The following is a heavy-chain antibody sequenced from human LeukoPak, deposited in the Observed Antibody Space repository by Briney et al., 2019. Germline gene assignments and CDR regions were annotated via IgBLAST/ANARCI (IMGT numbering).Heavy chain of an antibody. V-gene: IGHV1-69*13. CDR3: ARAGDIVVVPAAIVYSYMAV. J-gene: IGHJ6*03. CDR1: GGTFSDYT. CDR2: LIPIFGTP. Sequence: GGSVKVSCKASGGTFSDYTFSWVRQAPGQGHEWMGGLIPIFGTPNYAQKFQGRVTITADESTSTAYMELSSLRSEDTAVYYCARAGDIVVVPAAIVYSYMAVWGKGTTVSVSS. D-gene: IGHD2-2*01.